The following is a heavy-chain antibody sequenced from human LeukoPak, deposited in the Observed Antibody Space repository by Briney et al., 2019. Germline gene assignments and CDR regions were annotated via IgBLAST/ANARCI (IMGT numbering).Heavy chain of an antibody. CDR2: INPSGGST. CDR1: GYTFTSYY. J-gene: IGHJ5*02. CDR3: ARDMTYYYDSSGYYYLSS. D-gene: IGHD3-22*01. V-gene: IGHV1-46*01. Sequence: ASVKVSCKASGYTFTSYYMHWVRQAPGQGLEWMGIINPSGGSTSYAQKFQGRVTMTRDMSTSTVYMELSSLRSEDTAVYYCARDMTYYYDSSGYYYLSSWGQGTLVTVSS.